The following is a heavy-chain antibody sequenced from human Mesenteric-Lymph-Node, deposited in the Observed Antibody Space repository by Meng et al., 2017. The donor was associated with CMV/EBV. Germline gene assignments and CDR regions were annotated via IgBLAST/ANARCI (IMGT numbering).Heavy chain of an antibody. Sequence: SGFTFSSYAMHWVRQAPGKGLEWVAVIWYDGSNKYYADSVKGRFTISRDNSKNTLYLQMNSLRAEDTAVYYCASGYCSSTSCYALQHWGQGTLVTVSS. CDR1: GFTFSSYA. CDR2: IWYDGSNK. J-gene: IGHJ1*01. D-gene: IGHD2-2*03. CDR3: ASGYCSSTSCYALQH. V-gene: IGHV3-33*08.